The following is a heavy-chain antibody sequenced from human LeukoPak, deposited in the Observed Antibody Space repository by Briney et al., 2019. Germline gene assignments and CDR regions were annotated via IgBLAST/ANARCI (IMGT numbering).Heavy chain of an antibody. J-gene: IGHJ6*02. V-gene: IGHV3-49*03. CDR2: IRSKAYGGTT. D-gene: IGHD3-3*01. CDR3: TRGDFWSGYYSKYYYGMDV. CDR1: GFTLGDYA. Sequence: TGGSLRLSCTASGFTLGDYAMSWFRQAPGKGLEWVGFIRSKAYGGTTEYAASVKGRFTISRDDSKSIAYLQMNSLKTEDTAVYYCTRGDFWSGYYSKYYYGMDVWGQGTTVTVSS.